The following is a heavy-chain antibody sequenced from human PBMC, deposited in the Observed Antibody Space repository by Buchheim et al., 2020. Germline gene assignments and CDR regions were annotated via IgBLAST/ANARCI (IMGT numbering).Heavy chain of an antibody. D-gene: IGHD4-17*01. J-gene: IGHJ6*02. CDR3: ARDGGYGDYDYYYYGMDV. V-gene: IGHV3-48*01. Sequence: EVQLVESGGGLVQPGGSLRLSCAASGFTFSSYSMNWVRQAPGKGLEWVSYISSSSSTIYYADSVKGRFTISRDNAKTSLYLQMNSLRAEDTAVYYCARDGGYGDYDYYYYGMDVWGQGTT. CDR1: GFTFSSYS. CDR2: ISSSSSTI.